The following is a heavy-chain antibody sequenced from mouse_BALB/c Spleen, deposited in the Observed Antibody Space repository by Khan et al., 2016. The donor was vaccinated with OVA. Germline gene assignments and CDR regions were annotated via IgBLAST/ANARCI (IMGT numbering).Heavy chain of an antibody. V-gene: IGHV1-4*01. Sequence: QVRLQQSGAELARPGASGKMSCKASGYTFTTYTIHWVKQRPGQGLEWIGYIIPSSDYTNYNQKFKDKATLTADKSSSTAYMQLSSLTSEDSAVYYCAREGAYYRSDGWFAYWGQGTLVTVSA. CDR3: AREGAYYRSDGWFAY. CDR2: IIPSSDYT. D-gene: IGHD2-14*01. CDR1: GYTFTTYT. J-gene: IGHJ3*01.